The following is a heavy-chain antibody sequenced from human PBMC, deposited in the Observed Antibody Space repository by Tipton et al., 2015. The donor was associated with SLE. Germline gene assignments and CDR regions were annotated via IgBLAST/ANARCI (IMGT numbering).Heavy chain of an antibody. Sequence: TLSLTCTVSGGSISSSSYYWGWIRQPPGKGLEWIGSIYYSGSTYYNPSLKSRVTISVDTSKNQFSLKLSSVTAADTAVYYCARRGYSGYEDSYYGMDVWGQGTTVTVSS. CDR1: GGSISSSSYY. J-gene: IGHJ6*02. V-gene: IGHV4-39*07. D-gene: IGHD5-12*01. CDR2: IYYSGST. CDR3: ARRGYSGYEDSYYGMDV.